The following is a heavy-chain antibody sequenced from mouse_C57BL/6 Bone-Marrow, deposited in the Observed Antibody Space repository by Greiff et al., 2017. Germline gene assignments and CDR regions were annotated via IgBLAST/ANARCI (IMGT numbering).Heavy chain of an antibody. J-gene: IGHJ1*03. Sequence: QVQLQQPGAELVKPGASVKLSCKASGYTFPSYWMHWVKQRPGRGLEWIGRIDPNSGGTKYNEKFKSKATLTVDKPSSTAYMQISSLTSEDSAVYYCAHGNYFYWYFAVWCTGTTVTVSS. CDR2: IDPNSGGT. D-gene: IGHD2-1*01. CDR3: AHGNYFYWYFAV. CDR1: GYTFPSYW. V-gene: IGHV1-72*01.